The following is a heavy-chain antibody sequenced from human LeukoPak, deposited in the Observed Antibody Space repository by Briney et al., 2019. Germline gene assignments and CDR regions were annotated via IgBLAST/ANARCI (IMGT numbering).Heavy chain of an antibody. Sequence: GGSLRLSCAASGFAFSSYWMHWVRQAPGKGLVWVSRTNSDVSSTTYADSVKGRFTISRDNSKNTLYLQMNSLRAEDTAVYYCAKRSMVRGNYGMDVWGQGTTVTVSS. D-gene: IGHD3-10*01. V-gene: IGHV3-74*03. CDR3: AKRSMVRGNYGMDV. J-gene: IGHJ6*02. CDR2: TNSDVSST. CDR1: GFAFSSYW.